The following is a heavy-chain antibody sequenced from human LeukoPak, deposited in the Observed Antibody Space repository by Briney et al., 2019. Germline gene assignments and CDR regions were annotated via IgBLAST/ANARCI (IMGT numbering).Heavy chain of an antibody. D-gene: IGHD6-19*01. J-gene: IGHJ4*02. CDR2: IYYSGST. CDR1: GGSISSSSYY. CDR3: ARSYSSGWYLGGDY. V-gene: IGHV4-39*07. Sequence: SETLSLTCTVSGGSISSSSYYWGWIRQPPGKGLEWIGSIYYSGSTYYNPSLKSRVTISVDTSKNQLSLKLSSVTAADTAVYYCARSYSSGWYLGGDYWGQGTLVTVSS.